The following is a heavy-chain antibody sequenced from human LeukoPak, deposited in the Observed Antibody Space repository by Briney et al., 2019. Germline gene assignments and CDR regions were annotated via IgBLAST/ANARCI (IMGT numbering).Heavy chain of an antibody. D-gene: IGHD7-27*01. J-gene: IGHJ4*02. CDR3: ARPSQPLGIRVRFDY. Sequence: GASVKVSCKASGGTFSSYTISWVRQSPGQGLEWMGRIIPILGIANYAQKFQGRVTITADKSTSTAYMELSSLRSEDTAVYYCARPSQPLGIRVRFDYWGQGTLVTVSS. CDR1: GGTFSSYT. CDR2: IIPILGIA. V-gene: IGHV1-69*02.